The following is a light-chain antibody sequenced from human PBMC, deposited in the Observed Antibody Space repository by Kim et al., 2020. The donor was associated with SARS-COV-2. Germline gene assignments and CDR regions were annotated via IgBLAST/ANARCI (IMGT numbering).Light chain of an antibody. J-gene: IGKJ1*01. V-gene: IGKV4-1*01. Sequence: DFVMTQSPDSLAVSLGERATINCKSSQSVLYSSNNKNYLSWYQHKPGQPPKLLIYWASTRESGVPDRFSGSGSGTDFTLTISSLQAEDVAVYYCQQYYSIPLTFGQGTKVDIK. CDR3: QQYYSIPLT. CDR2: WAS. CDR1: QSVLYSSNNKNY.